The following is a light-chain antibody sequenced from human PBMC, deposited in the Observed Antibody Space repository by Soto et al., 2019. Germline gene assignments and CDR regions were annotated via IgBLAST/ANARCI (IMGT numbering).Light chain of an antibody. CDR3: QSYDSRLNWV. CDR2: GNS. Sequence: QSVLTQPPSVSGAPGQRVTISCTGSSSNIGAGYDVHWYQQLPGTAPKLLIYGNSNRPSGVPDRFSGSKSGTSASLAITGLQAEDEADYYCQSYDSRLNWVFGGGTKLTVL. J-gene: IGLJ3*02. CDR1: SSNIGAGYD. V-gene: IGLV1-40*01.